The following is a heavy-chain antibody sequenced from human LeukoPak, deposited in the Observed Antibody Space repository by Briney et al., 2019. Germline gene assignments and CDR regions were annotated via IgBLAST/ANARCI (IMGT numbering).Heavy chain of an antibody. CDR3: ANTVSNYGGAFDI. Sequence: GGSLRLSCAASGFTFSSYGMHWVRQAPGKGLEWVAVISYDGSNKYYADSVKGRFTISRDSSKNTLYLQMNSLRAEDTAVYYCANTVSNYGGAFDIWGQGTMVTVSS. V-gene: IGHV3-30*18. D-gene: IGHD4-23*01. CDR2: ISYDGSNK. J-gene: IGHJ3*02. CDR1: GFTFSSYG.